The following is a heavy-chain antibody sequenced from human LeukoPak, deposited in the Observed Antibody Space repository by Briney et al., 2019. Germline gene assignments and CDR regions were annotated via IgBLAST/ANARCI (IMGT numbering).Heavy chain of an antibody. Sequence: PGTSLRLSCAASGFPFDTYSMNWVRQVPGEGLEWISYITKTSSDIKYADPVKGRFTISRDNGRNSVYLQMNSLRDEDTAVYYCAAEGHHAFEMWGQGTVVIVSS. V-gene: IGHV3-48*02. CDR2: ITKTSSDI. CDR3: AAEGHHAFEM. J-gene: IGHJ3*02. CDR1: GFPFDTYS.